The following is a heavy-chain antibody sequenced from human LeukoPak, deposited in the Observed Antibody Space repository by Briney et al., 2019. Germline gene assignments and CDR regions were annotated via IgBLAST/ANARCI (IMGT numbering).Heavy chain of an antibody. V-gene: IGHV4-30-2*01. CDR2: IYHSGST. CDR3: AREEGDVVYAPAFDI. D-gene: IGHD2-8*01. J-gene: IGHJ3*02. CDR1: GGSISSGGYY. Sequence: PSETLSLTSTVSGGSISSGGYYWSWIRQPPGKGLEWIGYIYHSGSTYYNPSLKSRVTISVDRSKNQFSLKLSSVTAADTAVYYCAREEGDVVYAPAFDIWGQGTMVTVSS.